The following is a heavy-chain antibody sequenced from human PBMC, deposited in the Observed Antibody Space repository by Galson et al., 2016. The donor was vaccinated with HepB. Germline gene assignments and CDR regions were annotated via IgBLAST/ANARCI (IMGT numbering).Heavy chain of an antibody. CDR1: GFSISIYS. V-gene: IGHV3-23*01. J-gene: IGHJ3*02. Sequence: SLRLSCAASGFSISIYSMNWVRQAPGKGLEWVSAIRGSGTGTSHTDSVKGRFTISRDYSKNTLYLQMNSLRAEDAAVYYCAKISLVRYNSGWGGSFDIWGRGTMVTVSS. D-gene: IGHD6-19*01. CDR2: IRGSGTGT. CDR3: AKISLVRYNSGWGGSFDI.